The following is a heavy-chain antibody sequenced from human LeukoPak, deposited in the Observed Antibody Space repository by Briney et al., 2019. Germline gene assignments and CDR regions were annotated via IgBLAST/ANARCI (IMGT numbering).Heavy chain of an antibody. CDR2: IKQDGSEK. J-gene: IGHJ4*02. V-gene: IGHV3-7*01. Sequence: PGGSLRLSCAASGFIFRSYWMSWVRQAPGRGLEWVANIKQDGSEKNYVESVKGRFTISRDNAMNSLELQMNSLRAEDTAVYYCAKGRFLEWLSLWGQGTLVTVSS. CDR1: GFIFRSYW. CDR3: AKGRFLEWLSL. D-gene: IGHD3-3*01.